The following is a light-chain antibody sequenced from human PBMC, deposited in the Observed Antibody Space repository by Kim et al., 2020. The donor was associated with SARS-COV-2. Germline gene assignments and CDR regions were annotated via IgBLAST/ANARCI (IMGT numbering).Light chain of an antibody. CDR3: MQALQTPYS. CDR1: QSRLHSNGYNY. Sequence: EPAFISCRSSQSRLHSNGYNYLDWYLQKPGQSPQLLIYMGSNRASGVPDRFSGSGSGTDFTLKISRVEAEDVGVYYCMQALQTPYSFGQGTKLEI. J-gene: IGKJ2*03. V-gene: IGKV2-28*01. CDR2: MGS.